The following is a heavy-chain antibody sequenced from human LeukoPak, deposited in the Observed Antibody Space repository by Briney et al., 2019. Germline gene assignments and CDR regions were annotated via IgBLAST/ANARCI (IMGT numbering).Heavy chain of an antibody. Sequence: PGGSLRLSCEATGFTFVRNGMHWVRQAPGKGLELVAFLRYDGSNQYYADSVQGRFTISRDNSKNTLYLQMYSLRAEDTAVYYCARDDPHYDILTGYYPIDSWGQGTLVTVSS. CDR2: LRYDGSNQ. V-gene: IGHV3-30*02. CDR3: ARDDPHYDILTGYYPIDS. D-gene: IGHD3-9*01. J-gene: IGHJ4*02. CDR1: GFTFVRNG.